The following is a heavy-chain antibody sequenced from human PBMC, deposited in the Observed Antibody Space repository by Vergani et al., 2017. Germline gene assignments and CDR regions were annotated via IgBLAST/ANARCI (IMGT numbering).Heavy chain of an antibody. Sequence: EVQLLESGGGSAQPGESLRLSCVASGFTFTAHGLNWVRQAPGKGLEWVSGISGQNFLTHYADSVKGRFTISRDASKNTLYLQINSLKAEDTAFYYCADLSGDDGFSPFWGQGTLVTVSS. V-gene: IGHV3-23*01. CDR3: ADLSGDDGFSPF. J-gene: IGHJ4*02. CDR2: ISGQNFLT. D-gene: IGHD2-21*01. CDR1: GFTFTAHG.